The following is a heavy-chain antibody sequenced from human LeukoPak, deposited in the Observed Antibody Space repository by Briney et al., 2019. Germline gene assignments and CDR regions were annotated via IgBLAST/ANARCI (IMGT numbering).Heavy chain of an antibody. CDR1: GYSFTNYW. Sequence: GESLKISFKGSGYSFTNYWIAWGRPMPGQGLGWMAIIYPGDSDARYSPSFQGQVTISVDKSISTTYLRWSSLKASDTAMYYCARRGWGFGEPKRDHDTFDIWGQGTMVTVSS. J-gene: IGHJ3*02. D-gene: IGHD3-10*01. CDR3: ARRGWGFGEPKRDHDTFDI. V-gene: IGHV5-51*01. CDR2: IYPGDSDA.